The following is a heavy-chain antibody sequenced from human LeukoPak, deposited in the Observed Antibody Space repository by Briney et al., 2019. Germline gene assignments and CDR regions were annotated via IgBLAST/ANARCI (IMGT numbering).Heavy chain of an antibody. J-gene: IGHJ3*02. V-gene: IGHV3-53*04. CDR3: ARVYYYDSSGYYPPDAFDI. D-gene: IGHD3-22*01. CDR2: IYSGGST. Sequence: GSLRLSCAASGFTVSSNYMSWVRQAPGKGLEWVSVIYSGGSTYYADSVKGRFTISRHNSKNTLYLQMNSLRAEDTAVYYCARVYYYDSSGYYPPDAFDIWGQGTMVTVPS. CDR1: GFTVSSNY.